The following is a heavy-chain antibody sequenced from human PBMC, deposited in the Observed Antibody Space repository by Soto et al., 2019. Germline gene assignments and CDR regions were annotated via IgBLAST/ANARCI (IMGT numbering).Heavy chain of an antibody. D-gene: IGHD4-17*01. CDR1: GGSISSYY. CDR3: ARVNYGDHALYYFDF. J-gene: IGHJ4*02. CDR2: IYYTGST. Sequence: PSETLSLTCTVSGGSISSYYWSWIRQPPGKGLEWIGYIYYTGSTNYNPSLESRVTISLDTSKKQFSLKLSSVTAADTAVYYCARVNYGDHALYYFDFWGQGTLVTVSS. V-gene: IGHV4-59*01.